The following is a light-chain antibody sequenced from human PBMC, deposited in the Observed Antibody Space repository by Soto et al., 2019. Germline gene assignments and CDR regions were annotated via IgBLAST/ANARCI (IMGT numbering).Light chain of an antibody. CDR1: QGIRND. J-gene: IGKJ1*01. CDR3: QQYASYWT. Sequence: IQMTQSPSSLSASVGDRVTITCRASQGIRNDLGWYQQKPGKAPKLLIYAASSLESRVPSRFSGSGSGTESTLTFSSLQPDDFATYYCQQYASYWTFGQGTKVDIK. CDR2: AAS. V-gene: IGKV1-17*01.